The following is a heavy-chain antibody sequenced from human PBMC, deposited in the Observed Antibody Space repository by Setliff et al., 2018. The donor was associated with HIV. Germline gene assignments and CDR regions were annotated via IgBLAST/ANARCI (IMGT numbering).Heavy chain of an antibody. D-gene: IGHD5-12*01. Sequence: SETLSLTCNVSGGSISSYYWSWIRLPPGKGLEWIGYIYYSGSADYNPSLKSRATISIDTSNNQFALKLTSMTAADTAVYFCARLKSASGYFGFDSWGQGTLVTVSS. J-gene: IGHJ4*02. V-gene: IGHV4-59*08. CDR3: ARLKSASGYFGFDS. CDR1: GGSISSYY. CDR2: IYYSGSA.